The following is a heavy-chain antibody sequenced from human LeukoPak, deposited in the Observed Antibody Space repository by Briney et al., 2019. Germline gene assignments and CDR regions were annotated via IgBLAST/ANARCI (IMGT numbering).Heavy chain of an antibody. CDR3: AREVAVAGTDLDY. CDR1: GFTFSSYS. V-gene: IGHV3-48*04. Sequence: GGSLRLSCVASGFTFSSYSMNWVRQAPGKGLEWVSYISSSSGTIYYADSVKGRFTISRDNAKNSLYLQMNSLRAEDTAVYYCAREVAVAGTDLDYWGQGTLVTVSS. D-gene: IGHD6-19*01. CDR2: ISSSSGTI. J-gene: IGHJ4*02.